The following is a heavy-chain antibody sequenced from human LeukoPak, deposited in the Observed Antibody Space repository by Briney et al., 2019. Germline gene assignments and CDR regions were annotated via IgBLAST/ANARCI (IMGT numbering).Heavy chain of an antibody. D-gene: IGHD3-3*01. CDR1: GFTFGDYA. J-gene: IGHJ4*02. Sequence: GGSLRLSCRTSGFTFGDYALSWVRQAPGKGLEWVGFIRSKAYGETTAYAAAVIGRFTISRDNSKSLAALQMDSLKSSDEDADVCTTDVHRKVRSFEWSYYFDYWGQGTLVTVSS. CDR2: IRSKAYGETT. V-gene: IGHV3-49*04. CDR3: TTDVHRKVRSFEWSYYFDY.